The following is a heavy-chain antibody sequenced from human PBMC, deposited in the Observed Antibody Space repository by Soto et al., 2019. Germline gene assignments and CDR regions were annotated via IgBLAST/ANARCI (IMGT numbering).Heavy chain of an antibody. V-gene: IGHV1-2*04. D-gene: IGHD3-10*01. J-gene: IGHJ6*02. CDR3: ARDQVTMVRGGAPPLYYYYGMDG. Sequence: ASVKVSCKASGYTFTGYYMHWVRQAPGQGLEWMGWINPNSGGTNYAQKFQGWVTMTRDTSISTAYMELSRLRSDDTAVYYCARDQVTMVRGGAPPLYYYYGMDGWGQGTTVTVAS. CDR1: GYTFTGYY. CDR2: INPNSGGT.